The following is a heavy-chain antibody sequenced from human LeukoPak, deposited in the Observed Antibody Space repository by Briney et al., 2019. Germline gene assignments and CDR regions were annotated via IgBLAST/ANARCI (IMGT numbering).Heavy chain of an antibody. Sequence: YPGDSDTKYSPSFQGQVTISVDKSTNTAYLQWKSLKASDTAMYYCARGDVVRGVSWFDSWGQGALVTVSS. CDR2: YPGDSDT. J-gene: IGHJ5*01. V-gene: IGHV5-51*01. CDR3: ARGDVVRGVSWFDS. D-gene: IGHD2-21*02.